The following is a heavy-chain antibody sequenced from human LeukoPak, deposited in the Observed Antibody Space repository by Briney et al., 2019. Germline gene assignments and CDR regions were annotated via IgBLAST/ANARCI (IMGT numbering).Heavy chain of an antibody. CDR1: GGSFSGYS. CDR3: ARAAAGIAYFDY. D-gene: IGHD6-13*01. Sequence: SETLSLTCAVYGGSFSGYSWSWIRQPPGKGLEWIGEINHSGSTNYNPSLKSRVTISIDTSKNHFSLKVSSVTAADTAVYYCARAAAGIAYFDYWGQGTLVTVSS. J-gene: IGHJ4*02. CDR2: INHSGST. V-gene: IGHV4-34*01.